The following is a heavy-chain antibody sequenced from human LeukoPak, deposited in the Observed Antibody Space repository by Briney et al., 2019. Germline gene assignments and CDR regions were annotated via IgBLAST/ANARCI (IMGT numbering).Heavy chain of an antibody. CDR1: GGSISSYY. Sequence: SETLSLTCTVSGGSISSYYWSWIRQPPGKGLEWIGYIYYSGSTNYNPSLKSRVTISVDTSKNQFSLKLSSVTAADTAVYYCARARDPSPRDYFDYWGQGTLVTVSS. J-gene: IGHJ4*02. CDR3: ARARDPSPRDYFDY. CDR2: IYYSGST. V-gene: IGHV4-59*01. D-gene: IGHD2-21*02.